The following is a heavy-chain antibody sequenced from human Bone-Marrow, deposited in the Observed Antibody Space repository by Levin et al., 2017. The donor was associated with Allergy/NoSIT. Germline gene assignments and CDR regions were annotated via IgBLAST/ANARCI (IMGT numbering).Heavy chain of an antibody. J-gene: IGHJ6*03. V-gene: IGHV4-4*02. CDR2: IYHSGST. Sequence: SETLSLTCAVSGGSISSSNWWSWVRQPPGKGLEWIGEIYHSGSTNYNPSLKSRVTISVDKSKNQFSLKLSSVTAADTAVYYCARVGGDYYYYYMDVWGKGTTVTVSS. CDR3: ARVGGDYYYYYMDV. CDR1: GGSISSSNW.